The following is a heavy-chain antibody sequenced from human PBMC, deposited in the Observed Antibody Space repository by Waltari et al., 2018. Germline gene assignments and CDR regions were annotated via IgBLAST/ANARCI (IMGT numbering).Heavy chain of an antibody. CDR2: LRYDGSNE. V-gene: IGHV3-30*02. J-gene: IGHJ4*02. Sequence: QVQLVESGGGVVQPGGSLRLSCAAFGFTFRSYGMNWVRQAPGKGPEWVAYLRYDGSNEDYEESVKGRFTISRDNSKNTLYLQMNSLRTEDTAVYYCAGGGYSGNDFTQYWGQGTPVTVSS. CDR1: GFTFRSYG. D-gene: IGHD5-12*01. CDR3: AGGGYSGNDFTQY.